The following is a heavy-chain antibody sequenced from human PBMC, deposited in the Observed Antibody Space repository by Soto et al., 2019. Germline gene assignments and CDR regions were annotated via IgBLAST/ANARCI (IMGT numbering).Heavy chain of an antibody. J-gene: IGHJ4*02. CDR3: VSQRTTVPTQAYFDY. D-gene: IGHD4-17*01. V-gene: IGHV4-39*01. Sequence: LSLTCTVSGGSVTNSSYYWGWIRQSPGKGLEWIGSVYYRGRSYSKSSVKSRVTISVDTSKNRFSLSLNSVTASDTAVYFCVSQRTTVPTQAYFDYWGPGVRVTVS. CDR1: GGSVTNSSYY. CDR2: VYYRGRS.